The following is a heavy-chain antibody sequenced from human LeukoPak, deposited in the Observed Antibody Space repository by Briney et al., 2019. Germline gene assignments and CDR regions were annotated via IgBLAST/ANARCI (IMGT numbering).Heavy chain of an antibody. V-gene: IGHV1-46*01. CDR1: GYTFTSYY. J-gene: IGHJ6*03. CDR3: ARAGIAAAGTGYYYYYYMDV. D-gene: IGHD6-13*01. CDR2: INPSGGST. Sequence: ASVKVSCKASGYTFTSYYMHWVRQAPGQGLEWMGIINPSGGSTSYAQKFQGRVTMTRDMSTSTVYMELSSLRSEDTAVYYCARAGIAAAGTGYYYYYYMDVWGKGTTVTVSS.